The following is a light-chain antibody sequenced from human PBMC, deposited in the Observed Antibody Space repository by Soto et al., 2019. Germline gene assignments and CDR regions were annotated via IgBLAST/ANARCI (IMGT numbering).Light chain of an antibody. V-gene: IGKV1-5*03. Sequence: DIQMTQSPSTLSGSVGDRVTITCRASQSFSSWLAWYQQKPGKAPKLLIYKTSTLESGVPSRFSGSGSGTEFTLTISSLQPDDFATYYCQQYNSNPLTFGGGTKVEIK. J-gene: IGKJ4*01. CDR3: QQYNSNPLT. CDR2: KTS. CDR1: QSFSSW.